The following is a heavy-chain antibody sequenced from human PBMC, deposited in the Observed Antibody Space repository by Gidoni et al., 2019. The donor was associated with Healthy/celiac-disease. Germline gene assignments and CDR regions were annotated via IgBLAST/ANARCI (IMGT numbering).Heavy chain of an antibody. CDR2: IIPIFGPA. V-gene: IGHV1-69*01. CDR1: GGTCSSYT. D-gene: IGHD3-22*01. J-gene: IGHJ4*02. CDR3: ASYYDSHFDY. Sequence: QVQLVQSGAEVKKPGSAVKVSGKASGGTCSSYTISWGRQAPGQGLEWMGGIIPIFGPAHYAQQFQGRVTIPADESTSTAYMELSSLRSEDTAVYYCASYYDSHFDYWGQGTLVTVSS.